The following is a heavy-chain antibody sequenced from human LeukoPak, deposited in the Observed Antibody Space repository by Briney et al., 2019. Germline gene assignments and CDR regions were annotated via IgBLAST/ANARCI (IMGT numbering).Heavy chain of an antibody. CDR1: GFTFSDHY. J-gene: IGHJ4*02. Sequence: GGSLRLSCAASGFTFSDHYMDWVRQAPGKGLEWVGRTRNKANSYTTEYAASVKGRFTISRDDSKNSLYLQMNSLKTEDTAVYYCARGRGYSYGFDYWGQGTLVTVSP. CDR3: ARGRGYSYGFDY. D-gene: IGHD5-18*01. CDR2: TRNKANSYTT. V-gene: IGHV3-72*01.